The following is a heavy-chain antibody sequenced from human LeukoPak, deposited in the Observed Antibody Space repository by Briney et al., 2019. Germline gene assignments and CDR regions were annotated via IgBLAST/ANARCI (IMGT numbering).Heavy chain of an antibody. V-gene: IGHV3-53*01. D-gene: IGHD2-15*01. CDR3: ARWWPRGHFDY. CDR1: GFTVSDNY. CDR2: IYSVGNT. J-gene: IGHJ4*02. Sequence: GSLILSCAASGFTVSDNYMSWVPQAPGKGLEWVSVIYSVGNTNYADSVRGRFTISRDISKNTLYLQMSSLRAEDTAVDYCARWWPRGHFDYWGQGTLVTVSS.